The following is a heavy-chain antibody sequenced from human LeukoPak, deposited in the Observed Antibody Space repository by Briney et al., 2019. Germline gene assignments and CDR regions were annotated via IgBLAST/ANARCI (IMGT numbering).Heavy chain of an antibody. J-gene: IGHJ6*02. V-gene: IGHV1-2*04. D-gene: IGHD6-19*01. Sequence: GASVKVSCKASGGTFSSYAISWVRQAPGQGLEWMGWINPNSGGTNYAQKFQGWVTMTRDTSISTAYMELSRLRSDDTAVYYCARGEAVAGYYYYGMDVWGQGTTVTVSS. CDR3: ARGEAVAGYYYYGMDV. CDR2: INPNSGGT. CDR1: GGTFSSYA.